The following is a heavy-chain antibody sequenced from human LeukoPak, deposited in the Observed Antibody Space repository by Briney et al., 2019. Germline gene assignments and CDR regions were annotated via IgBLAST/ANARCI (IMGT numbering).Heavy chain of an antibody. J-gene: IGHJ4*02. CDR1: GGSFSGYY. Sequence: SETLSLTCAVYGGSFSGYYWSWIRQPPGKGLEWIGEINHSGSTNYNPSLKSRVTISVDTSRNQFSLKLSSVTAAGTAVYYCARGRYFDWLLSYYFDYWGQGTLVTVSS. V-gene: IGHV4-34*01. CDR2: INHSGST. D-gene: IGHD3-9*01. CDR3: ARGRYFDWLLSYYFDY.